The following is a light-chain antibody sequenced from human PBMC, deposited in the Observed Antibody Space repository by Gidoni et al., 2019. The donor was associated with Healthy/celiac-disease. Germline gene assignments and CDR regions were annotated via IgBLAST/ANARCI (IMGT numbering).Light chain of an antibody. Sequence: EIVLTQSPGTLSLSPGERATLSCRASQSIISKYLAWYQQKFGQAPRLLIYGASSRAHGVPGRFSGRGSGADFTRTIIRLEPEDFAVYYCQQYGSSPLTFGGGTKVEIK. V-gene: IGKV3-20*01. CDR3: QQYGSSPLT. CDR1: QSIISKY. CDR2: GAS. J-gene: IGKJ4*01.